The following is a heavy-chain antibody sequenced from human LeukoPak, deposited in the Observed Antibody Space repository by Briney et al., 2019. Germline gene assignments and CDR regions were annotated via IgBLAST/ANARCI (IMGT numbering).Heavy chain of an antibody. J-gene: IGHJ6*03. D-gene: IGHD3-3*01. CDR3: ARAPRNDDFFPTRGMDV. CDR1: GGSISSYY. V-gene: IGHV4-59*01. Sequence: SETLSLTCTVSGGSISSYYWSWIRQPPGKGLEWIGYIYYSGSTNYNPSLKSRVTISVDTSKNQFSLKLSSVTAADTAVYYCARAPRNDDFFPTRGMDVWGKGTTVTVSS. CDR2: IYYSGST.